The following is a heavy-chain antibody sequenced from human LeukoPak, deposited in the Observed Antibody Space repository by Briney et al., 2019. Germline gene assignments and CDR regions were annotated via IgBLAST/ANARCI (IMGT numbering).Heavy chain of an antibody. J-gene: IGHJ4*02. CDR3: ARESSGYPDY. V-gene: IGHV3-30*03. Sequence: PGGSLRLSCAASGFTFSSYAMHWVRQGPGKGLECVSVISYDGSNIYYPDSVKGRFTISRDNSKNTLYLQMNSLGAEDTAVYYCARESSGYPDYWGQGTLVTVSS. CDR1: GFTFSSYA. D-gene: IGHD3-22*01. CDR2: ISYDGSNI.